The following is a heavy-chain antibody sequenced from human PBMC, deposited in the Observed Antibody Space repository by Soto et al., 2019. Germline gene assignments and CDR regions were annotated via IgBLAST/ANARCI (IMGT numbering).Heavy chain of an antibody. CDR2: IWYDGSNK. Sequence: GGSLRLSCAASGFTFSSYGMHWVRQAPSKGLEWVAVIWYDGSNKYYADSVKGRFTISRDNSKNTLYLQMNSLRAEDTAVYYCARDGRVATIIQYYYYGMDVWGQGTTVTVSS. J-gene: IGHJ6*02. V-gene: IGHV3-33*01. CDR3: ARDGRVATIIQYYYYGMDV. CDR1: GFTFSSYG. D-gene: IGHD5-12*01.